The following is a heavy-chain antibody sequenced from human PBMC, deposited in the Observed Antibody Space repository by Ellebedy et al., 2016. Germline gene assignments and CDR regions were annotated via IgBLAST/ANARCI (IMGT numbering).Heavy chain of an antibody. CDR2: IYTTGAT. CDR3: ATRHYGGFNI. J-gene: IGHJ3*02. D-gene: IGHD4-23*01. CDR1: DFTVSRND. V-gene: IGHV3-53*01. Sequence: GESLKISXAASDFTVSRNDMIWVRQAPGKELEWVSLIYTTGATYYADSVKGRFTISRDNYRNILYLQMNSLRAEDTAVYYCATRHYGGFNIWGQGTKVTVSS.